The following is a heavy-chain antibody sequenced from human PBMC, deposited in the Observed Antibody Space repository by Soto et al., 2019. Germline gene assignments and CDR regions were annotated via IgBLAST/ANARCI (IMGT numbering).Heavy chain of an antibody. CDR2: ISGSGFKK. D-gene: IGHD7-27*01. Sequence: GGSLRLSCAASGFTFENFGMSWVRQAPGKGLEWISSISGSGFKKYYADSVKGRFTISRDNSKNTLYLQMNSLRAEDTAVYYCAKDSPSQTGPDDYWGQGTLVTVSS. J-gene: IGHJ4*02. CDR3: AKDSPSQTGPDDY. CDR1: GFTFENFG. V-gene: IGHV3-23*01.